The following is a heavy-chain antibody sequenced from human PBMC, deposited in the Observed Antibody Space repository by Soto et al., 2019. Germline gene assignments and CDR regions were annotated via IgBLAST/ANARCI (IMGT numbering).Heavy chain of an antibody. CDR1: GFTFSSYS. CDR3: ARDYYGSGSHPDY. Sequence: GGSLRLSCAASGFTFSSYSMNWVRQAPGKGLEWVSSISSSSSYIYYADSVKGRFTISRDNAKNSLYLRMNSLRAEDTAVYYCARDYYGSGSHPDYWGQGTLVTVSS. V-gene: IGHV3-21*01. D-gene: IGHD3-10*01. CDR2: ISSSSSYI. J-gene: IGHJ4*02.